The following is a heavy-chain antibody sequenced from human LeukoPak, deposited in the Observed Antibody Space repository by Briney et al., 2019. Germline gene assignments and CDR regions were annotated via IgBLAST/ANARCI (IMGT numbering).Heavy chain of an antibody. J-gene: IGHJ4*02. Sequence: RASVKVSCKASGYTFTGYYMHWVRQAPGQGLEWMGWINPNSGDTNIAQKFQGRVTMTRGTSISTAYMELSRLRSDDTALYYCARDLPSITEYWGQGTLVTVSS. V-gene: IGHV1-2*02. CDR1: GYTFTGYY. D-gene: IGHD1-14*01. CDR3: ARDLPSITEY. CDR2: INPNSGDT.